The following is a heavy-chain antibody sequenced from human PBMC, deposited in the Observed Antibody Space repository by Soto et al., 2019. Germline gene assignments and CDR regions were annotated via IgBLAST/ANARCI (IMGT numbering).Heavy chain of an antibody. Sequence: EVQLVESGGGLVQPGGSMRLSCAASGFSLSSYWMSWVRQAPGKGLEWVANMNQDGSESDYVGSVKGRFTFTRANAKNSLYLQIKSLRAEDTAVYYCARLSTSAGRRDLACWGQGTLVTVSS. CDR3: ARLSTSAGRRDLAC. CDR2: MNQDGSES. CDR1: GFSLSSYW. J-gene: IGHJ4*02. V-gene: IGHV3-7*01.